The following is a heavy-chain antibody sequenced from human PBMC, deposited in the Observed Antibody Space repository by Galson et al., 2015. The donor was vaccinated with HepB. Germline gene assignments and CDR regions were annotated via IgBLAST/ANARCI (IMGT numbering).Heavy chain of an antibody. D-gene: IGHD4-17*01. CDR3: AKDALSYGDYGIGLYFDY. V-gene: IGHV3-23*01. CDR1: GFTFSSYA. Sequence: SLRLSCAASGFTFSSYAMSWVRQAPGKGLEWVSAISGSGGSTYYADSVKGRFTISRDNSKNTLYLQMNSLRAEDTAVYYCAKDALSYGDYGIGLYFDYWGQGTLVTVSS. CDR2: ISGSGGST. J-gene: IGHJ4*02.